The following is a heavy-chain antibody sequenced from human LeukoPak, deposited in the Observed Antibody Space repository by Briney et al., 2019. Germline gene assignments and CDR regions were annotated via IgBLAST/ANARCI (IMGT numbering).Heavy chain of an antibody. V-gene: IGHV3-7*04. CDR3: VWDRARSSWRY. CDR1: GFTFSSHW. J-gene: IGHJ4*02. CDR2: IKRDGGEN. D-gene: IGHD6-6*01. Sequence: PGGSLRLSCAASGFTFSSHWMSWVRQAPGKGLEWVANIKRDGGENYYVDSVKGRFTISRDNAKNTLYLQMNSLRAEDTAVYYCVWDRARSSWRYWGQGTLVIVFS.